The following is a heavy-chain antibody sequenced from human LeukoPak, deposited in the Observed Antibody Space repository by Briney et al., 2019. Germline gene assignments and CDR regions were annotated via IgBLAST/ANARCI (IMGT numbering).Heavy chain of an antibody. V-gene: IGHV4-59*01. CDR2: IHYSGST. Sequence: SETLSLTCTVSGGSIRSYYWSWIRQPPGKGLEWIGYIHYSGSTSCNPSLKSRVTISVDTSKNQFSLKLSSVTAADTAVYYCARYGSGTYSLDYWGQGTLVTASS. CDR3: ARYGSGTYSLDY. J-gene: IGHJ4*02. D-gene: IGHD3-10*01. CDR1: GGSIRSYY.